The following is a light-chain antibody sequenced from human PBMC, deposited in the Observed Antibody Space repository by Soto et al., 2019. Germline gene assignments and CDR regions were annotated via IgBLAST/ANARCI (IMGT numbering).Light chain of an antibody. J-gene: IGKJ1*01. V-gene: IGKV2-28*01. CDR2: LGS. CDR1: QSLLHSNVYNY. CDR3: MQALQTPA. Sequence: DIVMTQSPLSLPVTPGEPASISCRSSQSLLHSNVYNYLDWYLQKPGQSPQLLIYLGSNRASGVPDRFSGSGSGTDFTLKISRVEAEDVGVYYCMQALQTPAFGQGTKVDIK.